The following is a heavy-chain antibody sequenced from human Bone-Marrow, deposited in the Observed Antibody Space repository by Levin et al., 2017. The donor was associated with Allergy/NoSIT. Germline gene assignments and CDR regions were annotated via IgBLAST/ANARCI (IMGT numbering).Heavy chain of an antibody. D-gene: IGHD6-13*01. V-gene: IGHV4-4*07. Sequence: SETLSLTCTVSGDSMSGHNWSRIRQTAGKGLEWIGRISTSGSTNDSPFFQSRVTMSVDTSKNQFSLKLTSVTAADTAVYYCARSHSADRIAEGWFDPWGQGILVTVSS. CDR3: ARSHSADRIAEGWFDP. J-gene: IGHJ5*02. CDR2: ISTSGST. CDR1: GDSMSGHN.